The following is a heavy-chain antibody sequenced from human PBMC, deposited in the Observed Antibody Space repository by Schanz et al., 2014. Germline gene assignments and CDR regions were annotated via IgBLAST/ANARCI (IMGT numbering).Heavy chain of an antibody. CDR2: INGDGSRT. CDR3: AKSDAFDI. Sequence: EVQLLESGGTLVRPGGSLRLSCAASGFTFSTYAMAWVRQAPGKGLEWVSRINGDGSRTAYADSVKGRFTISRDNAKNTLYLQMNSLRAEDTAVYYCAKSDAFDIWGQGTLVNVSS. CDR1: GFTFSTYA. J-gene: IGHJ3*02. V-gene: IGHV3-74*02.